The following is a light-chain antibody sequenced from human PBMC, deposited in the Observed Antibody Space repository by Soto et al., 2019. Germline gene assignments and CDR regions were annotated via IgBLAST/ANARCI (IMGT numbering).Light chain of an antibody. J-gene: IGKJ1*01. CDR1: QGISNY. V-gene: IGKV1-27*01. CDR2: AAS. CDR3: QKYNNAPRT. Sequence: DIQMTQSPSSLSASGGDTVTITCRASQGISNYLAWYQQKPGQVPNLLIYAASTLQSGVPSRFSGSGSGTDFTLTIRSLRPEDVATYYCQKYNNAPRTFGQGTQVEI.